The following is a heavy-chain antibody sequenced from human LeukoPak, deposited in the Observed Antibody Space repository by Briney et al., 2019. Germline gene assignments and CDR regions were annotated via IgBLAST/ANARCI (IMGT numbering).Heavy chain of an antibody. D-gene: IGHD6-19*01. CDR2: IYSGGST. Sequence: GGSLRLSCAASGFTVSSNYMSRVRQAPGKGLEWVSVIYSGGSTYYADSVKGRFTISRDNSKNTLYLQMNSLRAEDTAVYYCARQSPAVAGPYWGQGTLVTVSS. V-gene: IGHV3-53*01. CDR1: GFTVSSNY. J-gene: IGHJ4*02. CDR3: ARQSPAVAGPY.